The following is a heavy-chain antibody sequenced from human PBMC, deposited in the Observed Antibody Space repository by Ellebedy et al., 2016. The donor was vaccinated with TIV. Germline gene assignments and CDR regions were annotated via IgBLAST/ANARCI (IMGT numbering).Heavy chain of an antibody. J-gene: IGHJ4*02. CDR3: ARTYGNTRPEY. D-gene: IGHD1/OR15-1a*01. Sequence: GESLKISCAASGFTFSSYGMHWVRQAPGKGLEWVANIKPDGSAKYYVDSVKGRFTISRDNAKNSVYLQMNSLRVDDTAVYYCARTYGNTRPEYWGQGTQDTVSS. CDR2: IKPDGSAK. V-gene: IGHV3-7*03. CDR1: GFTFSSYG.